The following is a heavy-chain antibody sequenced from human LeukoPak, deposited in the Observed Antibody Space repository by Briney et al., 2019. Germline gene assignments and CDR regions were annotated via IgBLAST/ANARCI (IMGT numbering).Heavy chain of an antibody. CDR3: ARSTVATIRGGYSSGPYYYYMDV. J-gene: IGHJ6*03. Sequence: PSETLSLTCSVSSGSIISSSHYWGWIRQSPGKGLEWIGSMDYSGNHYYNPSLKSRVIISVDTSENQFSLKLRAVTAADTAVYYCARSTVATIRGGYSSGPYYYYMDVWGKGTTVTVSS. V-gene: IGHV4-39*01. CDR1: SGSIISSSHY. D-gene: IGHD5-12*01. CDR2: MDYSGNH.